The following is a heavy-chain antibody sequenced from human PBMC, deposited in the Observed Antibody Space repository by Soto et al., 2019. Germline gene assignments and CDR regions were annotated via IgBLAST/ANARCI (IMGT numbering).Heavy chain of an antibody. D-gene: IGHD2-8*02. CDR3: ARDKITGLFDY. CDR2: IGGDGRFT. CDR1: GFTFSSYT. J-gene: IGHJ4*02. Sequence: GGSLRLSCAASGFTFSSYTMSWVRQAPGKGLDWVTAIGGDGRFTYYADSVKGRFTVSRDNAKNSLYLQMNSLRAEDTAVYYCARDKITGLFDYWGQGTLVTVS. V-gene: IGHV3-23*01.